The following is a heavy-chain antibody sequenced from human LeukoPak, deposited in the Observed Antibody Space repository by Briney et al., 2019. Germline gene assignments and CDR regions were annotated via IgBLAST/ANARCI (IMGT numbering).Heavy chain of an antibody. CDR3: ARLSPTGAFDI. CDR1: GGSISSYY. CDR2: IYYSGST. J-gene: IGHJ3*02. Sequence: SETLSFTCTVSGGSISSYYWSWIRQPPGKGLEWIGYIYYSGSTNYNPSLKSRVTISVDTSKNQFSLKLSSVTAADTAVYYCARLSPTGAFDIWGQGTMVTVSS. V-gene: IGHV4-59*01.